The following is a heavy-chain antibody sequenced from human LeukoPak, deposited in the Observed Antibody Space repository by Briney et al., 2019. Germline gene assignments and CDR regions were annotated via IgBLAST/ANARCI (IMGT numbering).Heavy chain of an antibody. Sequence: SETLSLTCTVSGVSISSYYWSWIRQPPGKGLEWIGYIYYSGSTNYNPSLKSRVTISLDTSKNQFSLKLSSVTAADTAVYYCARVLNSMAYGMDVWGQGTTVTVSS. J-gene: IGHJ6*02. CDR1: GVSISSYY. CDR2: IYYSGST. CDR3: ARVLNSMAYGMDV. D-gene: IGHD2/OR15-2a*01. V-gene: IGHV4-59*08.